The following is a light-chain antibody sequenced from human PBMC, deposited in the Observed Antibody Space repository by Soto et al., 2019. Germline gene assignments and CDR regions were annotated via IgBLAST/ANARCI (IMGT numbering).Light chain of an antibody. V-gene: IGKV1-39*01. CDR3: QQSYSTPPMYT. CDR2: AAS. J-gene: IGKJ2*01. Sequence: DIQMTQSPSSLSASVGDSVTITCRASQSISTFLNWYQQQPGKAPKLLIYAASSLQSGVPSRFSGSGSGTDSTLTISNLQPEDFATYYCQQSYSTPPMYTFGQGTKVDIK. CDR1: QSISTF.